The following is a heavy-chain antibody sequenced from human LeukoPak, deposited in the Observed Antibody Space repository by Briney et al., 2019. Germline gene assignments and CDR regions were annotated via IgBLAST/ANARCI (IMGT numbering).Heavy chain of an antibody. V-gene: IGHV3-21*01. CDR3: ASDSGIAAAGNS. D-gene: IGHD6-13*01. Sequence: PGGSLRLSCAASGFTFSSYIMNRVRQAPGKGLEWVSSISSSSSYIYYADSVKGRFTISRDNAKNSLYLQMNSLRAEDTAVYYCASDSGIAAAGNSWGQGTLVTVSS. CDR2: ISSSSSYI. J-gene: IGHJ5*02. CDR1: GFTFSSYI.